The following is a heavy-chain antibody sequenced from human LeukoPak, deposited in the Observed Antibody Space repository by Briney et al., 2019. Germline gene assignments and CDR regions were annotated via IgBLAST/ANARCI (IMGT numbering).Heavy chain of an antibody. Sequence: ASVKVSCKASGYTFTGYYMHWVRQAPGQGLEWMGWINPDSGGTYFAQKFQGRVTMTRDTSISTVYMELNSLRSDDTAMYYCARRRSWGDFDYWGQGTLVTVSS. CDR2: INPDSGGT. CDR1: GYTFTGYY. D-gene: IGHD3-16*01. CDR3: ARRRSWGDFDY. V-gene: IGHV1-2*02. J-gene: IGHJ4*02.